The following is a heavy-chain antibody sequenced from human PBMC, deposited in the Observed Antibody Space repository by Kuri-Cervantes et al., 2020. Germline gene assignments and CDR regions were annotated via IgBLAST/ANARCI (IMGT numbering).Heavy chain of an antibody. Sequence: ASVKVSCKASGYTFTSYYMHWVRQAPGQGLEWMGIINPSGGSTSYAQKFQGRVTMTEDTSTDTAYMELSSLRSEDTAVYYCATITNGDYDVLGYYYYYMDVWGKGTTVTVSS. CDR2: INPSGGST. D-gene: IGHD4-17*01. CDR3: ATITNGDYDVLGYYYYYMDV. J-gene: IGHJ6*03. V-gene: IGHV1-46*01. CDR1: GYTFTSYY.